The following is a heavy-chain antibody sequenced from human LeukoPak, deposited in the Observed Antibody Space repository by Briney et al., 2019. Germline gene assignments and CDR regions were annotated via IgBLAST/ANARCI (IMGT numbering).Heavy chain of an antibody. CDR3: TTEIPPYYDFWSGYSDY. J-gene: IGHJ4*02. Sequence: GGSLRLSCAASGFTFSNAWMSWVRQAPGKGLEWVGRIKSKTDGGTTDYAAPVKGRFTISRVDSKNTLYLQMNSLKTEDTAVYYCTTEIPPYYDFWSGYSDYWGQGTLVTVSS. V-gene: IGHV3-15*01. D-gene: IGHD3-3*01. CDR1: GFTFSNAW. CDR2: IKSKTDGGTT.